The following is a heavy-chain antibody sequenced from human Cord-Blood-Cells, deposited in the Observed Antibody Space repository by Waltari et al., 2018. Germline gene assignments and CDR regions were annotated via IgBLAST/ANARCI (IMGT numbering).Heavy chain of an antibody. CDR3: ARQYCTNGVCYGHFDY. CDR1: GYSFTSYW. Sequence: EVQLVQSGAEVKKPGESLKISCKGSGYSFTSYWIGWVRQMPGKGLDGRGIIYPGDPDTRYSPSFQGQVTISADKSISTAYLQWSSLKASDTAMYYCARQYCTNGVCYGHFDYWGQGTLVTVSS. CDR2: IYPGDPDT. D-gene: IGHD2-8*01. J-gene: IGHJ4*02. V-gene: IGHV5-51*01.